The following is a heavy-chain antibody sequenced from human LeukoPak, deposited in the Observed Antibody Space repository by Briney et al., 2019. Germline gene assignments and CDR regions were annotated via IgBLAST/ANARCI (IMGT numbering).Heavy chain of an antibody. V-gene: IGHV3-64*01. Sequence: AYLRLSCAASGFTSYTYVLHWVRQAPGKGLEYVSVIGTDGGTTYYAKSVKGIFTISRDNSKRMVYLQIGSLTVDDMAVYYCARGAQLTEYWGQGTLVTVSS. J-gene: IGHJ4*02. CDR1: GFTSYTYV. CDR2: IGTDGGTT. CDR3: ARGAQLTEY. D-gene: IGHD6-13*01.